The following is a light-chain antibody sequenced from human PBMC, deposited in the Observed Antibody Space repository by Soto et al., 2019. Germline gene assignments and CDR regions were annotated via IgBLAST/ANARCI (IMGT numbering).Light chain of an antibody. CDR1: QSVLYNSNNKNY. V-gene: IGKV4-1*01. CDR2: WSS. Sequence: DIVMTQSPDSLAVSLGERATINCKSSQSVLYNSNNKNYLAWYQQKPGQPPKLLIYWSSTRASGVPDRFSGSGSGTDFTLTISSLQAEDVAVYYCQQYYSTPYTFGQGTKLKIK. J-gene: IGKJ2*01. CDR3: QQYYSTPYT.